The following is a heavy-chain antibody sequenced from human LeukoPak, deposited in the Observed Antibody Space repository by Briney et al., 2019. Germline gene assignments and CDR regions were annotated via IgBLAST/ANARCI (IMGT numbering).Heavy chain of an antibody. J-gene: IGHJ3*02. CDR2: IPYDGSNK. V-gene: IGHV3-30*18. Sequence: GGSLRLSCAASGFTFSSYGMHWVRQAPGKGLEWVAVIPYDGSNKYFADSVKGRFTISRDNSKNTLYLQMNSLRAEDTAVYYCAKDSGIAVAGTLRAFDIWGQGTMVTVS. D-gene: IGHD6-19*01. CDR3: AKDSGIAVAGTLRAFDI. CDR1: GFTFSSYG.